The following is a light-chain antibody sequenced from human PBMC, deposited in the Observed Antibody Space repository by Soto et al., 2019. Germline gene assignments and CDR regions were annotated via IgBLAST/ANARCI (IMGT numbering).Light chain of an antibody. CDR3: QQRVDGALT. CDR2: DTS. Sequence: EIVLTQSPATLSLSPGERATLSCRASQSVSSYLAWYQQQPGQAPRLLIYDTSKRPTGIPAGFSGSGSGTDVTLTISSLEPEDFAVYYYQQRVDGALTFGGGTNVEIK. J-gene: IGKJ4*01. CDR1: QSVSSY. V-gene: IGKV3-11*01.